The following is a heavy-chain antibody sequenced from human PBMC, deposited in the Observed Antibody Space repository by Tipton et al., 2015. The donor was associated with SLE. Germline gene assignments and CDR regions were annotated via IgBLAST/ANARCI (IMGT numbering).Heavy chain of an antibody. V-gene: IGHV4-4*02. CDR3: ARGSFSSSSSWFDP. J-gene: IGHJ5*02. CDR1: GGSISSSNW. Sequence: TLSLTCAVSGGSISSSNWWSWVRQPPGKGLEWIGEIYHSGTTYYNPSLERRITISVDTSRNHFSLKLNSVTAADTAVYYCARGSFSSSSSWFDPWGQGTPVTVSS. CDR2: IYHSGTT. D-gene: IGHD6-6*01.